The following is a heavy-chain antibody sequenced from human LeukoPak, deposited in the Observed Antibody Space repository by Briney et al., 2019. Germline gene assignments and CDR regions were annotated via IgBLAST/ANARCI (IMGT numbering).Heavy chain of an antibody. CDR3: ARISGGMDV. CDR2: IGISGSPI. Sequence: GGSLRLSCAASGFTFSSYAMSWVRQAPGKGLEWVSDIGISGSPISYADSVRGRFTNSRDNAKNSLFLQMNSLRDEDTGIYYCARISGGMDVWGQGATVAVSS. CDR1: GFTFSSYA. V-gene: IGHV3-48*02. J-gene: IGHJ6*02.